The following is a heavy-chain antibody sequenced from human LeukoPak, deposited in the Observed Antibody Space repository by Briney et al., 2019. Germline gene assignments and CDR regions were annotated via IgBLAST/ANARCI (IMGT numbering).Heavy chain of an antibody. CDR3: AREYYYGSGSYAFYI. D-gene: IGHD3-10*01. CDR2: IYSGGST. J-gene: IGHJ3*02. Sequence: GGSLRLSCAASGFTFSSNYMSWVRQAPGKGLEWVSVIYSGGSTYYADSVKGRFTISRDNSKNTLYLQMNSLSAEDTAVYYCAREYYYGSGSYAFYIRGQGTMVTVSS. V-gene: IGHV3-66*02. CDR1: GFTFSSNY.